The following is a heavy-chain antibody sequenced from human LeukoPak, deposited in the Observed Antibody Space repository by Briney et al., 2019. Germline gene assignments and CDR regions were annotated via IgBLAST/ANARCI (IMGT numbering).Heavy chain of an antibody. CDR1: GFTFDDYA. CDR2: ISWNSGSI. V-gene: IGHV3-9*01. J-gene: IGHJ4*02. CDR3: AKGYSSSSDIDY. D-gene: IGHD6-6*01. Sequence: GRSLRLSCAASGFTFDDYAMHWVRQAPGKGLEWVSGISWNSGSIGYADSVKGRFTISRDNAKNSLYLQMNSLRAEDTALYYCAKGYSSSSDIDYWGQGTLVTVSS.